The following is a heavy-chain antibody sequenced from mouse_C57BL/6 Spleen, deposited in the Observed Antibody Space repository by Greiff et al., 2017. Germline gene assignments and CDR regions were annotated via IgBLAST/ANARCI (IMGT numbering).Heavy chain of an antibody. V-gene: IGHV5-17*01. CDR1: GFTFSDYG. Sequence: EVMLVESGGGLVKPGGSLKLSCAASGFTFSDYGMHWVRQAPEKGLEWVAYISSGSSTIYYADTVKGRFTISRDNAKNTLFLQMTSLRSEDTAMYYCARPYYYGSSDYAMDYWGQGTSVTVSS. CDR2: ISSGSSTI. D-gene: IGHD1-1*01. CDR3: ARPYYYGSSDYAMDY. J-gene: IGHJ4*01.